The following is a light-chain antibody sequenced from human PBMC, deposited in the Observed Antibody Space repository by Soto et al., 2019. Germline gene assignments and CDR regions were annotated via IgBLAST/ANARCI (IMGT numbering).Light chain of an antibody. J-gene: IGKJ2*01. CDR2: AAS. CDR3: QQYDNLMYT. CDR1: QDIARY. V-gene: IGKV1-33*01. Sequence: DIHMTQSPSSLSASVGDRVTITCQASQDIARYLHWYQQKPGKAPKLLIYAASNLETGVPSRFSGSGSGTDFTCTISSLQPEDIATYYCQQYDNLMYTFGQGTKLEIK.